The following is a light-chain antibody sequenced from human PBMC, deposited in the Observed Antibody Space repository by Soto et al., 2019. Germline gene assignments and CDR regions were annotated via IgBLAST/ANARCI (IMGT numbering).Light chain of an antibody. CDR2: RAS. J-gene: IGKJ1*01. V-gene: IGKV3-15*01. Sequence: EIVMTQSPATLSVSPGEGATLSCRASQSVGSDLAWYQQKPGQAPRLLMYRASTRATGIPARFSGSGSGAEFTLTISSLQSEDFAVYYCQQYNNWPPWTFGQGTKVEIK. CDR1: QSVGSD. CDR3: QQYNNWPPWT.